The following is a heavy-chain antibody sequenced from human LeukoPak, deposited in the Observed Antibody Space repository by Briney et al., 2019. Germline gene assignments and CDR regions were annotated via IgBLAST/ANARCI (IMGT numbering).Heavy chain of an antibody. D-gene: IGHD3-9*01. CDR3: AKPKTSLRYFDWLLYGDAFDI. V-gene: IGHV3-9*01. CDR2: ISWNSGSI. CDR1: GFTFDDYA. Sequence: PGRSLRLSCAASGFTFDDYAMHWVRQAPGKGLEWVSGISWNSGSIGYADSVKGRFTISRDNAKNSLYLQMNSLRAEDTALYYCAKPKTSLRYFDWLLYGDAFDIWDQGTMVTVSS. J-gene: IGHJ3*02.